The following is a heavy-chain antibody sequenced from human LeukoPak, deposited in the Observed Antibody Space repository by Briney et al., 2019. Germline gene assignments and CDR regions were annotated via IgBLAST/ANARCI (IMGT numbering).Heavy chain of an antibody. CDR3: ARMVRGIDNWFDP. Sequence: GVSLKISCQGSGYSFTSYWIAWVRQLPGKGLEWMGIIHPGDSDTRYSPSFQGQVTISADKSISTAYLQWRSLKASDTAMYYCARMVRGIDNWFDPWGQGTLVTVSS. J-gene: IGHJ5*02. D-gene: IGHD3-10*01. CDR1: GYSFTSYW. V-gene: IGHV5-51*01. CDR2: IHPGDSDT.